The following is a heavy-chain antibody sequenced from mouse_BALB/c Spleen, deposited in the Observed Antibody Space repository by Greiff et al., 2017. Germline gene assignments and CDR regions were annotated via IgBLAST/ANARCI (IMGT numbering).Heavy chain of an antibody. CDR2: IYPGNSDT. V-gene: IGHV1-5*01. CDR3: TRYDYDSYYAMDY. D-gene: IGHD2-4*01. Sequence: EVQLQESGTVLARPGASVKMSCKASGYTFTSYWMHWVKQRPGQGLEWIGAIYPGNSDTSYNQKFKGKAKLTAVTSTSTAYMELSSLTNEDSAVYYCTRYDYDSYYAMDYWGQGTSVTVSS. CDR1: GYTFTSYW. J-gene: IGHJ4*01.